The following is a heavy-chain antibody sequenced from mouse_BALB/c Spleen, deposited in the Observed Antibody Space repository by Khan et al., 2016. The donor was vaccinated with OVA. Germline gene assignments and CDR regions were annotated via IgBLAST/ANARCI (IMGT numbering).Heavy chain of an antibody. J-gene: IGHJ3*01. V-gene: IGHV5-6*01. Sequence: EVELVESGGDLVKPGGSLKLSCAASGFTFSTYDMSWVRQTPDKRLEWVATVSTGGSYTYYTDSVKGRFTISRDNAKNTLYREMSGLNSENTAMFYCTRLAYYYDSEGFAYWGQGTLVTVSA. D-gene: IGHD1-1*01. CDR1: GFTFSTYD. CDR2: VSTGGSYT. CDR3: TRLAYYYDSEGFAY.